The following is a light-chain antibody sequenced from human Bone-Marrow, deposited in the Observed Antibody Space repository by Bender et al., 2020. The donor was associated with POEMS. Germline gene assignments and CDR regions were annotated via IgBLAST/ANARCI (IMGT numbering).Light chain of an antibody. J-gene: IGLJ3*02. CDR2: EYD. Sequence: QSVLTQPPSVSEAPRQRVTISCSGSTSNIGNNYVSWYQQLPGTAPKLLIYEYDKRPAGIPDRFSGSKSGTSATLGITGLQSDDEAIYFCVAWDASLNGWVFGGGTKLTVL. V-gene: IGLV1-51*02. CDR1: TSNIGNNY. CDR3: VAWDASLNGWV.